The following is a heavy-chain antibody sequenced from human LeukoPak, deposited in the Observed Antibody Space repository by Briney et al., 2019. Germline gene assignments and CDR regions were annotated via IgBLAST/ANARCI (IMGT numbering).Heavy chain of an antibody. CDR2: ISYDGSNK. J-gene: IGHJ3*02. CDR3: ATELRIGATGYLFAFDI. Sequence: GGSLRLSCAASGFTFSSYAMHWVRQAPGKGLEWVAVISYDGSNKYYADSVKGRFTISRDNSKNTLYLQMNSLRVEDTAVYYCATELRIGATGYLFAFDIWGQGTMVTVSS. D-gene: IGHD1-1*01. V-gene: IGHV3-30-3*01. CDR1: GFTFSSYA.